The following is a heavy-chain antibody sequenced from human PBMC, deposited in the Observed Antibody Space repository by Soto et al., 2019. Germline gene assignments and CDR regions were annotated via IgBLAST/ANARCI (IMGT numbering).Heavy chain of an antibody. V-gene: IGHV3-30*18. CDR1: GFTFSSYA. Sequence: QVQLVESGGGVVQPGRSLRLSCVVSGFTFSSYAMHWVRQAPGKGLEWVALISYDGTTKYYADSVKGRFTISRDNSKNTLYVHMDSLRPEDTAVYYCAKTGRDYSDSADDYWGQGTRVTVSS. J-gene: IGHJ4*02. D-gene: IGHD4-17*01. CDR2: ISYDGTTK. CDR3: AKTGRDYSDSADDY.